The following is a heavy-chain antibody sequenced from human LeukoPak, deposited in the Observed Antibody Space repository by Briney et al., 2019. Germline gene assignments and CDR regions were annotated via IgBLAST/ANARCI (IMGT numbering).Heavy chain of an antibody. J-gene: IGHJ6*02. CDR3: ARGPTVRYYYYGMDV. CDR2: IYYGGST. CDR1: GGSISSYY. Sequence: SETLSLTCTVSGGSISSYYWSWIRQPPGKGLEWIGYIYYGGSTNYNPSLKSRVTISVDTSKDQFSLKLSSVTAADTAVYYCARGPTVRYYYYGMDVWGQGTTVTVSS. D-gene: IGHD4-17*01. V-gene: IGHV4-59*01.